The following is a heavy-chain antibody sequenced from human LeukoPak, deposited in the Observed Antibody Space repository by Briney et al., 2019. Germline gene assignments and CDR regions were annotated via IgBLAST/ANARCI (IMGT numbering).Heavy chain of an antibody. Sequence: PGGSLRLSCAASGFTFSSYWMHWVRQAPGKGLVWVSRINSDGSSTSYADSVKGRFTISRDNAKNSLYLQMNSLRAEDTAVYYCARGGSGSSPLMRGYYYYYYMDVWGKGTTVTISS. J-gene: IGHJ6*03. CDR1: GFTFSSYW. V-gene: IGHV3-74*01. CDR3: ARGGSGSSPLMRGYYYYYYMDV. CDR2: INSDGSST. D-gene: IGHD3-10*01.